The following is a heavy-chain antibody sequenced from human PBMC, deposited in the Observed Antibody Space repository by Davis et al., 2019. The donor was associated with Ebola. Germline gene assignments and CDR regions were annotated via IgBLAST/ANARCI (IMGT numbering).Heavy chain of an antibody. Sequence: SVKVSCKASGGTFNTYTFTWVRQAPGQGLEWMGGIIPILGTVNYAQKFQGRVTITADESTSTAYMELNSLRSEDTAVYYCARDRCSSCYAGAMDVWGKGTTVTVSS. D-gene: IGHD2-2*01. V-gene: IGHV1-69*13. J-gene: IGHJ6*04. CDR2: IIPILGTV. CDR3: ARDRCSSCYAGAMDV. CDR1: GGTFNTYT.